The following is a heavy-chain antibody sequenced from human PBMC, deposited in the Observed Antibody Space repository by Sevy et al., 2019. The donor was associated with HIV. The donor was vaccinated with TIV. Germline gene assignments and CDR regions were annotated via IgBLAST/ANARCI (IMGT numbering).Heavy chain of an antibody. Sequence: GGSLRLSCAASGFRFSSYGMNWVRQAPGKGLEWVAFLPYDGSKEVYAASVKGRFTISRDNSKNSLYLQMNSLRAEDTAVYYYTKDMVTFGGIIANSPGGFDIWGQGTMVTVSS. CDR1: GFRFSSYG. V-gene: IGHV3-30*02. CDR3: TKDMVTFGGIIANSPGGFDI. J-gene: IGHJ3*02. CDR2: LPYDGSKE. D-gene: IGHD3-16*02.